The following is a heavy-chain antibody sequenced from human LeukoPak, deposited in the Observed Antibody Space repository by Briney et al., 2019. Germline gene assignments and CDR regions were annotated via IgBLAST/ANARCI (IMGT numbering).Heavy chain of an antibody. D-gene: IGHD2-21*02. CDR3: ARNIVVVTADYYYYYGMDV. V-gene: IGHV4-31*03. J-gene: IGHJ6*02. Sequence: SETLSLTCSVSGGSISSGGYYWSWIRQHPGKGLEWLGYIYYSGRTNYHPPRNSRVTMSIDTSKDQFSLKLRSVTAADTAVYYCARNIVVVTADYYYYYGMDVWGPGTTVTVSS. CDR2: IYYSGRT. CDR1: GGSISSGGYY.